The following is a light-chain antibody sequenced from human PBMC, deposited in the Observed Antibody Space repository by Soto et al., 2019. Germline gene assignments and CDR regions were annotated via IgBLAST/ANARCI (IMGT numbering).Light chain of an antibody. CDR3: SSYAGSNTWV. V-gene: IGLV2-8*01. CDR2: EVS. CDR1: SGDVGRYNY. J-gene: IGLJ3*02. Sequence: QSALTQPPSASGSPGQSVTLSCTGTSGDVGRYNYVSWYQQHPRKAPKLLIYEVSKRPSGVPDRFSGSKSGNTASLTVSGLQAEDEAHYYCSSYAGSNTWVFGGGTKLTVL.